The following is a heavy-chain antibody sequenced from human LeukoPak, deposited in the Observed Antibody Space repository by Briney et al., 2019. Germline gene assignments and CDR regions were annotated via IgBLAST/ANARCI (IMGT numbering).Heavy chain of an antibody. J-gene: IGHJ4*02. CDR2: MNPNSGNT. CDR3: ARGREIPTDFDY. CDR1: GYTFTNYG. V-gene: IGHV1-8*02. D-gene: IGHD2-2*02. Sequence: ASVKVSCKASGYTFTNYGINWVRQAPGQGLEWMGWMNPNSGNTGYAQKFQGRVTMTRNTSISTAYMELSSLRSEDTAAYYCARGREIPTDFDYWGQGTLVTVSS.